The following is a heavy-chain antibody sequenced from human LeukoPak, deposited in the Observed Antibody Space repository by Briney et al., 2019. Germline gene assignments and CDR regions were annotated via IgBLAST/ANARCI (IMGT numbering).Heavy chain of an antibody. Sequence: SQTLSLTCAISGDSVSSNSATWNWIRQSPSRGLEWLGRTYYRSKWYKYYAVSVKGRITINPDTSKNQFSLKLSSVTAADTAVYYCARVGLGFGELLTRHRLDYFDYWGQGTLVTVSS. CDR1: GDSVSSNSAT. CDR3: ARVGLGFGELLTRHRLDYFDY. J-gene: IGHJ4*02. V-gene: IGHV6-1*01. D-gene: IGHD3-10*01. CDR2: TYYRSKWYK.